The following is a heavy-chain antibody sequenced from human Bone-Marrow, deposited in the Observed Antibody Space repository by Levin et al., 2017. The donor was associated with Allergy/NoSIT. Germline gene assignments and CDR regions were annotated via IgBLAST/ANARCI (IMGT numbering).Heavy chain of an antibody. Sequence: ASVKVSCKASGFPFINYGFSWMRQAPGQGLEWMGWIRVDNNYTNSAQKFQDRLTMTTDTSTSTVNMELRSLRSDDTAVYYCVRDIYWIPDHWGQGTRVTVSS. CDR1: GFPFINYG. V-gene: IGHV1-18*01. D-gene: IGHD1-1*01. CDR3: VRDIYWIPDH. CDR2: IRVDNNYT. J-gene: IGHJ4*02.